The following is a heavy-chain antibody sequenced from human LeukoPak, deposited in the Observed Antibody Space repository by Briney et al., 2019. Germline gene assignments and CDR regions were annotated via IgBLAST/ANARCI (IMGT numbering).Heavy chain of an antibody. CDR1: GFHFSSCG. V-gene: IGHV3-30*18. Sequence: PGGSLRLSCAASGFHFSSCGIQWVRQAPGEGLEWVAVISYDGSTTEYADSVKGRFAVSRDNSKNTLYLQMNSLRAEDTAVYYCAKSTWAVVVPAAATFDYWGQGTLVTVSS. CDR2: ISYDGSTT. J-gene: IGHJ4*02. CDR3: AKSTWAVVVPAAATFDY. D-gene: IGHD2-2*01.